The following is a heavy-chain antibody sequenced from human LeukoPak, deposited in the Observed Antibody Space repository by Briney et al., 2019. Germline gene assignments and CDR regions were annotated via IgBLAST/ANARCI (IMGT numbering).Heavy chain of an antibody. J-gene: IGHJ3*02. CDR3: ARVDGGNSGAGAFDI. Sequence: GGSLRLSCAASGFTFSNYWMHWVRQAPGKGLVWASRVIPAGGSTSYADSVKGRFSMSRDNAKNTLYLQMNSLRAEDTAVYYCARVDGGNSGAGAFDIWGQGTMVTVSS. V-gene: IGHV3-74*01. CDR2: VIPAGGST. D-gene: IGHD4-23*01. CDR1: GFTFSNYW.